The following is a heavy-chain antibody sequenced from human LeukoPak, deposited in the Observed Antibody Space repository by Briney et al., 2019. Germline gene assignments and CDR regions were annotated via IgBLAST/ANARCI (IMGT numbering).Heavy chain of an antibody. J-gene: IGHJ3*01. V-gene: IGHV3-7*01. CDR2: IATDGSAE. CDR1: GFTFSTYW. CDR3: ARDPMGYESVHAFDV. Sequence: GGSLRLSCTGSGFTFSTYWMSWVRQAPGKGLEWVAYIATDGSAEYYVDSVKGRFTISRDNAKNSVYLQMNSLGAEDTALYFCARDPMGYESVHAFDVWGQGTMVSVSS. D-gene: IGHD5-12*01.